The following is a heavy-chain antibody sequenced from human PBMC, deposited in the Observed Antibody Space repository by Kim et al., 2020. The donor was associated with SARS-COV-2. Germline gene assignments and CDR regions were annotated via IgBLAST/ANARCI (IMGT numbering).Heavy chain of an antibody. V-gene: IGHV4-34*01. J-gene: IGHJ4*02. CDR3: ARAAGPFDY. CDR2: GST. Sequence: GSTNYNPSLKSQVTISVDTSKNQFSLKLSSVTAADTAVYYCARAAGPFDYWGQGTLVTVSS.